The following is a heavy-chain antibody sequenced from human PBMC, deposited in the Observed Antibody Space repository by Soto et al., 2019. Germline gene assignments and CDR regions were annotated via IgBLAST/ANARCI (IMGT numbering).Heavy chain of an antibody. CDR2: ISWNSGSI. J-gene: IGHJ4*02. CDR3: AKDRGLVLSFYFDY. V-gene: IGHV3-9*01. D-gene: IGHD6-19*01. CDR1: GFTFDDYA. Sequence: EVQLVESGGGLAQPGRSLRLSCAASGFTFDDYAMHWVRQAPGKGLEWVSGISWNSGSIGYADSVKGRFTISRDNAKNSLYLQMNSLRAEDTALYYCAKDRGLVLSFYFDYWGQGTLVTVSS.